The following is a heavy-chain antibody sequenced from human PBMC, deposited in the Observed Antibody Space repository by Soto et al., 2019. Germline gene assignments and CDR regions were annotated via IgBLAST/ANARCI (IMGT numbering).Heavy chain of an antibody. CDR2: SSASGGST. J-gene: IGHJ4*02. Sequence: GGSLRLSCAASGFTFDSFAMTWVRQAPGKGLEWVSASSASGGSTFYADSVKGRFTISRDSSKNTLYLQMNSLRAEDTAVYYCARGAVMPDSWGQGTLVTVSS. D-gene: IGHD3-16*01. CDR3: ARGAVMPDS. CDR1: GFTFDSFA. V-gene: IGHV3-23*01.